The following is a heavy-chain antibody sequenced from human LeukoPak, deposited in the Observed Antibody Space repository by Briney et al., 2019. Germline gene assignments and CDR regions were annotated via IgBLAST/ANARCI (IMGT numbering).Heavy chain of an antibody. CDR2: ISYDGSNK. CDR1: GFTFSSYA. D-gene: IGHD2-2*01. Sequence: PGGSLRLSCAASGFTFSSYAMHWVRQAPGKGLEWVAIISYDGSNKYYADSVKGRFTISRDNSKNTLYLQMNSLRAEDTAVYYCAKDYIGPPMVVVVPAAYDIWGQGTMVTVSS. V-gene: IGHV3-30-3*01. J-gene: IGHJ3*02. CDR3: AKDYIGPPMVVVVPAAYDI.